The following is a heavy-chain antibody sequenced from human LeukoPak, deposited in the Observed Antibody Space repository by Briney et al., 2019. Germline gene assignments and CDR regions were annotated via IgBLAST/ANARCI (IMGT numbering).Heavy chain of an antibody. CDR2: IRQDGNLE. CDR3: ASLRHDIAVVPPAWWFDP. CDR1: GFTISTYW. D-gene: IGHD2-2*01. V-gene: IGHV3-7*01. Sequence: GGSLRLSCEASGFTISTYWMTWVRQAPGKGPEWVANIRQDGNLEHYVDSVKGRFTISRDNAKNSLYLEMNSLRGEDTAVYYCASLRHDIAVVPPAWWFDPWGQGTLVTVSS. J-gene: IGHJ5*02.